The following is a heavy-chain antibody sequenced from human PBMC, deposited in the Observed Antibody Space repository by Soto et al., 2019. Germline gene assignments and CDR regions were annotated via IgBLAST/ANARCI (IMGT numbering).Heavy chain of an antibody. CDR2: IYNNGIT. CDR1: DGSISNHY. CDR3: GRDPNAGVVGV. J-gene: IGHJ3*01. V-gene: IGHV4-59*11. D-gene: IGHD3-3*01. Sequence: PSETLSLTCTVSDGSISNHYLNWIRQSPGRGIEWIAFIYNNGITNYNPSLKSRVTISVDTSKNQFSLKLTSVTAADTAVYFCGRDPNAGVVGVWGQGTLVT.